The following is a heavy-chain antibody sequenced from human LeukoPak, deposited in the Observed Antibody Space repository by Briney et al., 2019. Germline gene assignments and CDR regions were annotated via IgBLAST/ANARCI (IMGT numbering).Heavy chain of an antibody. CDR1: GYTFTGYY. CDR3: VREGYCSSTSCYRGEYYMDV. Sequence: ASVKVSCKASGYTFTGYYMHWVRQAPGQGLEWMGWINPNSGGTNYAQKFQGRVTMTRDTSISTAYMELSRLRSDDTAVYYCVREGYCSSTSCYRGEYYMDVWGKGTTVTVSS. V-gene: IGHV1-2*02. CDR2: INPNSGGT. J-gene: IGHJ6*03. D-gene: IGHD2-2*01.